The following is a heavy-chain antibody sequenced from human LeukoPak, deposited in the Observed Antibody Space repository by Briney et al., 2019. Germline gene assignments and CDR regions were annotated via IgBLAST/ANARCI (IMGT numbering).Heavy chain of an antibody. Sequence: SETLSLTCTVSGGSISSYYWSWIRQPAGKGLEWIGRIYTSGSTNYTPSLKSRVTMSVDTSKNQFSLKLSSVTAADTAVYYCAREPYSSGDGGRYYYYYGMDVWGQGTTVTVSS. CDR1: GGSISSYY. CDR3: AREPYSSGDGGRYYYYYGMDV. J-gene: IGHJ6*02. D-gene: IGHD6-25*01. CDR2: IYTSGST. V-gene: IGHV4-4*07.